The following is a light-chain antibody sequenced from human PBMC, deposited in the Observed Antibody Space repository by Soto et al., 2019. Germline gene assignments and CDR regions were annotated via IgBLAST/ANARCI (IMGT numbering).Light chain of an antibody. Sequence: DIQMTQSPSSLAASVGDRVTITCRASQSIRSYLNWYQQKPGKAPKLLISSASSLQSDVPSRFRGRGYGTDFTLTISSLQPEDFATYYCQQAYNTGTFGQGTKLEIK. V-gene: IGKV1-39*01. J-gene: IGKJ2*01. CDR2: SAS. CDR1: QSIRSY. CDR3: QQAYNTGT.